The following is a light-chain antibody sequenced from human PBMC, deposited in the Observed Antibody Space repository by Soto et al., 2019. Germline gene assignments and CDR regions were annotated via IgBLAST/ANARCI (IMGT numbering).Light chain of an antibody. CDR2: AAS. V-gene: IGKV1-39*01. CDR1: QSISTY. Sequence: DIQMTQSPSSLSASVGDRVTITCRASQSISTYLNWYQQKPGKAPKLLIYAASNLQSGVPSRLSGSGFGTDFTLTISSLQPEDSAIYYCQQADTFPITFGQGTRLEIK. J-gene: IGKJ5*01. CDR3: QQADTFPIT.